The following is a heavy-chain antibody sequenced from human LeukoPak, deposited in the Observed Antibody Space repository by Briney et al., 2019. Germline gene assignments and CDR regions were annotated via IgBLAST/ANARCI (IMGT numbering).Heavy chain of an antibody. CDR2: FYYTGST. CDR1: GGSLSRYY. Sequence: AEALCLLCTVSGGSLSRYYWSWVRQPPGKGLEWVGYFYYTGSTYYNPSLQSRVTIAADTSKNEFSVKLNSVTDADTAVYYCAINSLGNSNGYDYWGQGIPVTVSS. D-gene: IGHD3-22*01. J-gene: IGHJ4*02. CDR3: AINSLGNSNGYDY. V-gene: IGHV4-59*08.